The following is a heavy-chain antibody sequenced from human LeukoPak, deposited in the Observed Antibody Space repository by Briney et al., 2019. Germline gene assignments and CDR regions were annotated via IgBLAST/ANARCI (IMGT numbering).Heavy chain of an antibody. D-gene: IGHD4-17*01. CDR2: INPNSGGT. Sequence: ASVKVSCKASGYTFTGYYMHWVRQAPGQGLEWMGWINPNSGGTNYALKFQGRVTMTRDTSISTAYMGLSRLRSDDTAVYYCARDRHGDMGDWYFDLWGRGTLVTVSS. V-gene: IGHV1-2*02. CDR3: ARDRHGDMGDWYFDL. J-gene: IGHJ2*01. CDR1: GYTFTGYY.